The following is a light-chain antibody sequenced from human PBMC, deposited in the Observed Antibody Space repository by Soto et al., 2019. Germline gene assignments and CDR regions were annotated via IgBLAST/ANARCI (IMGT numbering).Light chain of an antibody. J-gene: IGLJ2*01. V-gene: IGLV1-40*01. CDR3: QSDDSSLSGSVV. CDR1: SSNIGAGYD. CDR2: GNS. Sequence: QSVLTQPPSVSGAPGQRVTISCTGSSSNIGAGYDVHWYQQLPGTAPKLLIYGNSNRPSGVPDRFSGSKSGTSASLAITGLQAEDEADYYCQSDDSSLSGSVVVGGGTKVTVL.